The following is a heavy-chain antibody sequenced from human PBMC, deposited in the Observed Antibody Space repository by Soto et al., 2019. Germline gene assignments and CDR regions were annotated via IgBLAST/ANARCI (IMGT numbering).Heavy chain of an antibody. CDR2: IYPGDSDT. D-gene: IGHD2-8*01. J-gene: IGHJ3*02. V-gene: IGHV5-51*03. Sequence: EVQLVQSGAEVKKPGESLKISCKGSGYSFTSYWIGWVRQMPGKGLEWMGIIYPGDSDTRYSPSFQGQVTISADKXXXXXXXXXXXXXXXXXXXXXXXXXXXXGXVYDGFDIWGQGTKVTVSS. CDR3: XXXXXXGXVYDGFDI. CDR1: GYSFTSYW.